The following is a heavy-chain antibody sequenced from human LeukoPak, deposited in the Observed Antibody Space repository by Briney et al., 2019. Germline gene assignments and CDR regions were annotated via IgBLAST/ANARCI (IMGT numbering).Heavy chain of an antibody. CDR1: GGSISNYY. CDR3: ARAGPRYCRGLYWFDP. D-gene: IGHD6-19*01. CDR2: IGYSGRT. J-gene: IGHJ5*02. V-gene: IGHV4-59*07. Sequence: SATLSLTCTVSGGSISNYYWNWLRQPPGKGLEWVGFIGYSGRTNYNPSLKSRVTISVDTSNNQFSLKLSSVTAADTAVYYCARAGPRYCRGLYWFDPRGQATMVTV.